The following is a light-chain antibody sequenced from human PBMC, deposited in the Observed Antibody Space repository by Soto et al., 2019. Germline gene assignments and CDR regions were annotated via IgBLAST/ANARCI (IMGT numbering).Light chain of an antibody. Sequence: EIVMTQSPATLSVSPGEGATLYCRASQGISNYLAWYQQKPGKVPKLLIYAASTLQSGVPSRFSGSGSGTDFTLTISSLQPEDVATYYCQKYNSTPWTFGQGTKVDIK. V-gene: IGKV1-27*01. CDR1: QGISNY. CDR3: QKYNSTPWT. CDR2: AAS. J-gene: IGKJ1*01.